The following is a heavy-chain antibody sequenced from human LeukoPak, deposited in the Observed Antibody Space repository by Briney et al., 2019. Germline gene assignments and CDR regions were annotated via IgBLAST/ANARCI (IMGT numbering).Heavy chain of an antibody. CDR3: ARHSSGAPQYYDFWSGYYTGSWFDP. CDR1: GDSISSSSYY. V-gene: IGHV4-39*01. CDR2: IYYSGST. J-gene: IGHJ5*02. Sequence: SETLSLTCTVSGDSISSSSYYWGWIRQPPGKGLEWIGSIYYSGSTYYNPSLKSRVTISVDTSKNQFSLKLSSVTAADTAVYYCARHSSGAPQYYDFWSGYYTGSWFDPWGQGTLVTVSS. D-gene: IGHD3-3*01.